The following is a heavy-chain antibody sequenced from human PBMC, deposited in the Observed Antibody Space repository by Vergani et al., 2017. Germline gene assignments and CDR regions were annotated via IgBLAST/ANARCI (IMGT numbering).Heavy chain of an antibody. V-gene: IGHV4-59*01. J-gene: IGHJ6*02. CDR3: AREEEIVGALYGMDV. CDR1: GGSISSYY. D-gene: IGHD1-26*01. CDR2: IYYSGST. Sequence: QVQLQESGPGLVKPSETLSLTCTVSGGSISSYYWSWIRQPPGKGLEWIGYIYYSGSTNYNPSLKSRVTISVDTSKNQFSLKLSSVTAADTAVYYCAREEEIVGALYGMDVWGQGTTVTVSS.